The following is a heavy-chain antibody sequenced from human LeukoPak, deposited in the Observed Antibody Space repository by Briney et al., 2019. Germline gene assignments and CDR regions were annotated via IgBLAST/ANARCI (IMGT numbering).Heavy chain of an antibody. CDR1: GFTFGSYA. D-gene: IGHD6-13*01. CDR2: ISYDGSNK. Sequence: GGSLRLSCAASGFTFGSYAMHWVRQAPGKGLEWVAVISYDGSNKYYADSVKGRFTISRDNSKNTLYLQMNSLRAEDTAVYYCAKHSRQKIAAAYYFDYWGQGTLVTVSS. J-gene: IGHJ4*02. V-gene: IGHV3-30*04. CDR3: AKHSRQKIAAAYYFDY.